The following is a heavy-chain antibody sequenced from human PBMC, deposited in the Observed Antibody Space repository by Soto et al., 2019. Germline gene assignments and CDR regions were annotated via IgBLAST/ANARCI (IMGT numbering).Heavy chain of an antibody. J-gene: IGHJ4*02. D-gene: IGHD2-2*01. CDR1: GFSFSNAW. Sequence: EVQLVESGGGSVKPGGSLRLSCAASGFSFSNAWMNWVRQAPGKGLEWVGRIQSKTDGGTADYAAPMKGRFTISRDDSKNTLYLQMNSLKIEDTAVYFCTVPPVLYRWGQGTLVTVSS. V-gene: IGHV3-15*07. CDR2: IQSKTDGGTA. CDR3: TVPPVLYR.